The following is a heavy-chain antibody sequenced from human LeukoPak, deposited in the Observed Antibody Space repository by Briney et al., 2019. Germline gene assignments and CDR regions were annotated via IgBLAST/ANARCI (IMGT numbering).Heavy chain of an antibody. CDR1: GDSTSTGSSYY. V-gene: IGHV4-39*01. J-gene: IGHJ5*02. Sequence: SETLSLTCTVSGDSTSTGSSYYWAWIRQPPGKGLEWIGSFYYSGSTYYNSSLKSRVTVSVDTSKNQFSLKVSSVTAADTAVYYCARRAIPYSSIYYAGAFDPWGQGTLVTVSS. CDR3: ARRAIPYSSIYYAGAFDP. CDR2: FYYSGST. D-gene: IGHD6-13*01.